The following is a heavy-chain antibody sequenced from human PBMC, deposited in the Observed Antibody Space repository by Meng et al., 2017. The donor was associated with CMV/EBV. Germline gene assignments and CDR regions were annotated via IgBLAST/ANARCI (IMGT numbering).Heavy chain of an antibody. D-gene: IGHD1-26*01. V-gene: IGHV3-74*01. CDR1: GFTFSSYS. CDR3: ARDQWEHYLDF. Sequence: GGSLRLSCAASGFTFSSYSMHWVRQAPGKGLVWVSHIRFDGGETNYADSVKGRFSISRDNAKNTVYLQMNSLRVEDTGVYYCARDQWEHYLDFWGQGALVTVSS. CDR2: IRFDGGET. J-gene: IGHJ4*02.